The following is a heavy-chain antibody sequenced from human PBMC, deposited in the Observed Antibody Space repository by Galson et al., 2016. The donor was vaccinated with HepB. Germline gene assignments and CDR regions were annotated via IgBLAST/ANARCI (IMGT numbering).Heavy chain of an antibody. J-gene: IGHJ6*02. D-gene: IGHD3-3*01. CDR1: GGTFSSYG. Sequence: SVKDSCKASGGTFSSYGITWMQQAPGKGLEWMGSTIPILGIVNYAQKFQGRVTITADKSTGTAYMGLSGLRSDDTAVYYCATEGGDDFWSGFYSHYYYGMNVWGQGTTVTVSS. CDR3: ATEGGDDFWSGFYSHYYYGMNV. CDR2: TIPILGIV. V-gene: IGHV1-69*04.